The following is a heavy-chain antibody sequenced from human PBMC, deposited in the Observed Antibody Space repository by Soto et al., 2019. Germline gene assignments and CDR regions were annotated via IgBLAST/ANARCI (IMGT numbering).Heavy chain of an antibody. J-gene: IGHJ6*02. D-gene: IGHD3-16*01. V-gene: IGHV1-18*01. Sequence: QVQLVQSGAEVKKPGAAVKVSCKASGYTFSSHGPSWVRQAPGQGLEWMGWISAYNHNTNYAQKFQGRATMTTDTSTSTAYMELRSLRSDDRAVYYCGRGRFVMDVWGQGTTVTVSS. CDR2: ISAYNHNT. CDR1: GYTFSSHG. CDR3: GRGRFVMDV.